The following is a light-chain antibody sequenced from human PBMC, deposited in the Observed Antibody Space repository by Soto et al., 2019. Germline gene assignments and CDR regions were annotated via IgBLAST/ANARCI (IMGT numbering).Light chain of an antibody. V-gene: IGKV3-15*01. CDR3: QQYNNWPLT. CDR1: QSVSSN. Sequence: EIVMTQSPGTLSVSPGESATLSCRASQSVSSNLAWYQQKPDQAPRLLIYDTSTRATGVPARFSGSGSGTEFTLTISSLQSEDFAVYYCQQYNNWPLTFGQGTKLEIK. J-gene: IGKJ2*01. CDR2: DTS.